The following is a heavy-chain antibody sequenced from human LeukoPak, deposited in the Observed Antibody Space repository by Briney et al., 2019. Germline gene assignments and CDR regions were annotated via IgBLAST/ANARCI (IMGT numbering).Heavy chain of an antibody. CDR1: VYIFTSYG. V-gene: IGHV1-18*01. CDR2: ISAHNGNT. J-gene: IGHJ4*02. D-gene: IGHD4-11*01. CDR3: ARAQTTLLLDY. Sequence: ASVNVSCKASVYIFTSYGIIWVRQAPGQGLQWMGWISAHNGNTNYAQKLQGRVTMTTDTSTSTVYMELRSLRSDDTAVYYCARAQTTLLLDYWGQGTLVTVSS.